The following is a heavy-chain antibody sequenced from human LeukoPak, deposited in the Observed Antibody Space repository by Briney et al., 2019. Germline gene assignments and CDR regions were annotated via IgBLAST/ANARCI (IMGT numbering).Heavy chain of an antibody. V-gene: IGHV4-59*01. D-gene: IGHD3-9*01. CDR1: GGSINNYY. Sequence: SETLSLTCTVAGGSINNYYWSWIRHPPGKGLEWIGYIYYSGSTNYNPSLKSRVTISVDTSKNQFSLKLNSVTAADTAVYYCARGLYYDTSYWGQGTLVTVSS. J-gene: IGHJ4*02. CDR3: ARGLYYDTSY. CDR2: IYYSGST.